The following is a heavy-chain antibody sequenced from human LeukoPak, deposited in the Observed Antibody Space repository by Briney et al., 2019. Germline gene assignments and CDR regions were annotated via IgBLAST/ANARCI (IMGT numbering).Heavy chain of an antibody. J-gene: IGHJ6*02. V-gene: IGHV3-7*03. CDR2: IKQDGNEK. Sequence: GGSLRLSCAVSGFTFSDYWMSWVRQAPGKGLEWVANIKQDGNEKYYVDSLKGRFTISRDNAKKSLYLQMNSLRAEDTAVYYCARGPLYQVPYYFHYYGLDVWGQGTRSPSP. CDR3: ARGPLYQVPYYFHYYGLDV. CDR1: GFTFSDYW. D-gene: IGHD2-2*01.